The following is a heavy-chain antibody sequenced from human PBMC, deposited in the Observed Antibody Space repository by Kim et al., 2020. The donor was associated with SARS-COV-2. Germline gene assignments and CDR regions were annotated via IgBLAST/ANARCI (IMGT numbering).Heavy chain of an antibody. CDR2: GST. J-gene: IGHJ4*02. V-gene: IGHV4-39*01. Sequence: GSTDYTPSLKSRVTISVDTSKNQFSLKLSSVTAADTAVYYCAGQWLGFDYWGQGTLVTISS. CDR3: AGQWLGFDY. D-gene: IGHD6-19*01.